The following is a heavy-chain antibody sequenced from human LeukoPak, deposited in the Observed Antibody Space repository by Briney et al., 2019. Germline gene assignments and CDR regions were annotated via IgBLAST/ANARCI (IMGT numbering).Heavy chain of an antibody. D-gene: IGHD2-2*02. CDR2: ISAYNGNT. V-gene: IGHV1-18*01. CDR1: GYTFTSYG. CDR3: ARVGDIVVVPAAISDNWFDP. Sequence: ASVKVSCKASGYTFTSYGISWVRQVPGQGLEWMGWISAYNGNTNYAQKLQGRVTMTTDTSTSTAYMELRSLRSDDTAVYYCARVGDIVVVPAAISDNWFDPWGQGTLVTVSS. J-gene: IGHJ5*02.